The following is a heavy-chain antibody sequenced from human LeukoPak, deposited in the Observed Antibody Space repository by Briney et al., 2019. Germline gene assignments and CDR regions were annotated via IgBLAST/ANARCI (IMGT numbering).Heavy chain of an antibody. Sequence: SETLSLTCTVSGGSISSYYWSWIRQPPGKGLEWIGYIYYSGSTNYNPSLKSRVTISVDTSKNQFSLKLSSVTAADTAVYYCARDNGGSYCDYWGQGTLVTVSS. V-gene: IGHV4-59*01. J-gene: IGHJ4*02. D-gene: IGHD1-26*01. CDR2: IYYSGST. CDR3: ARDNGGSYCDY. CDR1: GGSISSYY.